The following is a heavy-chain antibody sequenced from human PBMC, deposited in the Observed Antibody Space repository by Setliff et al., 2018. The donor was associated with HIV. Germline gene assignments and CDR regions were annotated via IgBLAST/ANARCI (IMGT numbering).Heavy chain of an antibody. D-gene: IGHD2-15*01. CDR3: ARDRYLLAYTPDTFDI. V-gene: IGHV4-30-4*08. J-gene: IGHJ3*02. CDR1: GGSLRSGDYY. CDR2: IHHSGST. Sequence: KTSETLSLTCTVSGGSLRSGDYYWSWIRQPPGKGLEWIGCIHHSGSTYYNPSLKSRVSISVDTSKNQFSLKLTSVTAADTAVYYCARDRYLLAYTPDTFDIWGRGTLVTVSS.